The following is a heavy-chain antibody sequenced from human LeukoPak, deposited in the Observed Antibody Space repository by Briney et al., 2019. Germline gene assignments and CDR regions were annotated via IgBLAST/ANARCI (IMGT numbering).Heavy chain of an antibody. Sequence: GGSLRLSCAASGFTFNSYAMSWVRQAPGKGLEWVSGISGSGANTYYADSVKGRFTFSRDNSRNTLYLQMNSLTADDTAVYYCAKGRGYSNTSPFDYWGQGTLVAVSS. CDR3: AKGRGYSNTSPFDY. CDR2: ISGSGANT. J-gene: IGHJ4*02. CDR1: GFTFNSYA. V-gene: IGHV3-23*01. D-gene: IGHD6-13*01.